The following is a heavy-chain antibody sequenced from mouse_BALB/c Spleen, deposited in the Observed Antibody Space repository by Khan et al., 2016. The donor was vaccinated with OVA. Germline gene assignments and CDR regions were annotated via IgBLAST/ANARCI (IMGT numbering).Heavy chain of an antibody. CDR1: GYTFSSYG. CDR3: ARRARTIN. V-gene: IGHV5-6-3*01. CDR2: INSNGGST. Sequence: EVELVESGGGLVQPGGSLKLSCAASGYTFSSYGMSWVRQTPDKRLELVATINSNGGSTYYPDSVKGRFTIARDKTKNQQCLKMKSLKTDDTAMYYCARRARTINWGQGTTLTVSS. J-gene: IGHJ2*01. D-gene: IGHD3-3*01.